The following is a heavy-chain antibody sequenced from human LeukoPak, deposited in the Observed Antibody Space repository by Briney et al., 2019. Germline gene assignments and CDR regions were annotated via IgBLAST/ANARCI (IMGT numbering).Heavy chain of an antibody. CDR2: INPNSGDT. J-gene: IGHJ4*02. V-gene: IGHV1-2*02. Sequence: ASVKVSCKASVYTFTRYYIHWVRQAPGQGLEWMGWINPNSGDTNYAQKFQGRVTMTRDTSINTAYMELSRLRSDDTAVYYCARDIGSGSYYWGQGTLVTVSS. CDR1: VYTFTRYY. D-gene: IGHD3-10*01. CDR3: ARDIGSGSYY.